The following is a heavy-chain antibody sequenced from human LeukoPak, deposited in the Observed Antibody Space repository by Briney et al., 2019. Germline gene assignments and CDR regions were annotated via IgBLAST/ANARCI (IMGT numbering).Heavy chain of an antibody. CDR1: GFTFSLYS. D-gene: IGHD3-10*01. J-gene: IGHJ4*02. V-gene: IGHV3-21*01. CDR2: ISSSSSYI. CDR3: ARGTMVEFDY. Sequence: GGSLRLSCAASGFTFSLYSMNWVRQAPGKGLEWVSSISSSSSYIYSADSVKGRFTISRDNAKNSLYLQMNSLRAEDTAVYYCARGTMVEFDYWGQGTLVTVSS.